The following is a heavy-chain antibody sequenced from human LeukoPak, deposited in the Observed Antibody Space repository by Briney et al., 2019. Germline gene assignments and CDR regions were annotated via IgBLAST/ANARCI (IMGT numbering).Heavy chain of an antibody. Sequence: SGPTLVNPTQTLTLTCTFSGFSLSTSGVGVGWIRQPPGKALEWLALIYWDDDKRYSPSLKSRLTITKDTSKNQVVLTMTNMDPVDTATYYCAHRLGYGLGPSYFDYWGQGTLVTVSS. V-gene: IGHV2-5*02. D-gene: IGHD3-10*01. CDR2: IYWDDDK. J-gene: IGHJ4*02. CDR1: GFSLSTSGVG. CDR3: AHRLGYGLGPSYFDY.